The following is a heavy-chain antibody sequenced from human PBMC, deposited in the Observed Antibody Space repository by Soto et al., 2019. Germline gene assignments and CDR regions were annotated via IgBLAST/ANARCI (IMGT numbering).Heavy chain of an antibody. CDR1: GFTFSDYY. CDR2: ISSSGSTI. V-gene: IGHV3-11*01. Sequence: GGSLRLSCAASGFTFSDYYMSWIRQAPGKGLEWVSYISSSGSTIYYADSVKGRFTISRDNAKNSLYLQMNSLRAEDTAVYYCAREVVPAAIASYGMDVWGQGTTVTVSS. D-gene: IGHD2-2*01. J-gene: IGHJ6*02. CDR3: AREVVPAAIASYGMDV.